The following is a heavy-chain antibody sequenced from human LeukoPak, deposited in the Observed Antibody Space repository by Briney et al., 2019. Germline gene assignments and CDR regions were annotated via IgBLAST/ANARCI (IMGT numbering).Heavy chain of an antibody. J-gene: IGHJ3*02. V-gene: IGHV1-2*02. Sequence: ASVKLSCKASVYTFTVYYMHWLRQAPGQGLEWMGLINPNSGGTNYAQKFQGRVTMTRDTSISTAYMELSRLRSDDTAVYYCARGRSYYDAFDIWGEGTMVTVSS. CDR2: INPNSGGT. D-gene: IGHD1-26*01. CDR3: ARGRSYYDAFDI. CDR1: VYTFTVYY.